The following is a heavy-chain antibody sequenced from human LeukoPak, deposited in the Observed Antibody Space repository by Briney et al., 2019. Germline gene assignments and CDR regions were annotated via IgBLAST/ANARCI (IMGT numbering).Heavy chain of an antibody. CDR2: INHSGST. V-gene: IGHV4-34*01. J-gene: IGHJ6*02. CDR3: ARGGDYFYGMDV. CDR1: GGSFSGYY. Sequence: SETLSLTCAVYGGSFSGYYWSWIRQPPGKGLEWIGEINHSGSTNYNPSLKSRVTISVDTSKNQFSLKLSSVTAADTAVYYCARGGDYFYGMDVWGQGTTVTVSS.